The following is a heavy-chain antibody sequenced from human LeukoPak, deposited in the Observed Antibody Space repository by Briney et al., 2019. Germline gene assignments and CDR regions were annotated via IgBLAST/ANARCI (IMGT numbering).Heavy chain of an antibody. Sequence: PGRSLRLSCAASGFTFDDYAMHWVRQAPGKGLEWVSGISWNSGSIGYADSVKGRFTISRDNAKNSLYLQMNSLGAEDTALYYCAKDRDAAGRYYFDYWGQGTLVTVSS. CDR2: ISWNSGSI. J-gene: IGHJ4*02. CDR3: AKDRDAAGRYYFDY. CDR1: GFTFDDYA. D-gene: IGHD6-13*01. V-gene: IGHV3-9*01.